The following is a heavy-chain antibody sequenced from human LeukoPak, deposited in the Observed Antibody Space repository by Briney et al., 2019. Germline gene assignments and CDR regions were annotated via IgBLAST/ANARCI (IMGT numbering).Heavy chain of an antibody. CDR3: ARDDPYGSGSYPNY. Sequence: GGSLRLSCAASGFTFSSYGMHWVRQAPGKGLEWVAIMWYDGSNKYYADSVKGRFTISRDNSKNTLYLQMNSLRAEDTAVYYCARDDPYGSGSYPNYWGQGTLVTVSS. V-gene: IGHV3-33*01. J-gene: IGHJ4*02. D-gene: IGHD3-10*01. CDR2: MWYDGSNK. CDR1: GFTFSSYG.